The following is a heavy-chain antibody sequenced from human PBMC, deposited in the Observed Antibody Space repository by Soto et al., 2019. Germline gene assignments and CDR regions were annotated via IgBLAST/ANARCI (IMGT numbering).Heavy chain of an antibody. Sequence: GESLKISCRGSGYSFTSYLIGWVRQMPGKGLEWVGIIYPGDSDTRYSPSFQGQVTISADKSISTAYLQWSSLKASDTAMYYCERHPREGDYVWGSYHPYYYYGMDVWGQGTTVTV. V-gene: IGHV5-51*01. J-gene: IGHJ6*02. CDR2: IYPGDSDT. CDR1: GYSFTSYL. D-gene: IGHD3-16*02. CDR3: ERHPREGDYVWGSYHPYYYYGMDV.